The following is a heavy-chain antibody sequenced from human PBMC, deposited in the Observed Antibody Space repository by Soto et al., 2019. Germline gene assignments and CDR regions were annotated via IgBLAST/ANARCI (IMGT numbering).Heavy chain of an antibody. Sequence: DVQLGESGGGLIQPGESLRLSCAAFGLTVSGKKYVAWVRQAPGKGLEWVSALYDVDGTYYADSLKGRFTTSTDSSKTTVYLQMNDLRPDDTAVYYCATWHEREHAYDVWGQGTTVTVSS. CDR2: LYDVDGT. D-gene: IGHD1-1*01. J-gene: IGHJ3*01. CDR1: GLTVSGKKY. V-gene: IGHV3-53*01. CDR3: ATWHEREHAYDV.